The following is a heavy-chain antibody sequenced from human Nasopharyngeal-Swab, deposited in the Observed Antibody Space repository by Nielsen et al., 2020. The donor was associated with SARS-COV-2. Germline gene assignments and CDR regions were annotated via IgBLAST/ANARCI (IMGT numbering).Heavy chain of an antibody. CDR1: GDTFSSSA. D-gene: IGHD2-15*01. J-gene: IGHJ4*02. V-gene: IGHV1-69*06. Sequence: SVKVSCKASGDTFSSSAITWVRQAPGQGLEWMGGITPMFGTADYAQKFQGRVTITADRSTSTAYMEMNSLRSEDTAVYYCAGGYCSGGSCYPPEGYWGQGTLVTVSS. CDR2: ITPMFGTA. CDR3: AGGYCSGGSCYPPEGY.